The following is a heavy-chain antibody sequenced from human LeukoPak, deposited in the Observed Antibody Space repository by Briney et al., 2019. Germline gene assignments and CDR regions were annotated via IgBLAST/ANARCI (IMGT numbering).Heavy chain of an antibody. D-gene: IGHD3/OR15-3a*01. Sequence: PSETLSLTCTVSGGSINNDGGYYWTWIRQHPGKGLEWIGYIHYSGSTYYNPSLKSRVSISVDPSKNQFSLKLTSVTAADTAVYYCATDRTGNAYDFGIDYWGQGILVTVSS. CDR3: ATDRTGNAYDFGIDY. V-gene: IGHV4-31*03. CDR1: GGSINNDGGYY. J-gene: IGHJ4*02. CDR2: IHYSGST.